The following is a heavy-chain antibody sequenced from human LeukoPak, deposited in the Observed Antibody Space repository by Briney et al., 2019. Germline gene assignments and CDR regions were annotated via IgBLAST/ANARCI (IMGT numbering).Heavy chain of an antibody. CDR1: GFTFSSYH. Sequence: GGSLRLSCVASGFTFSSYHMHWVRQTPGKGLDWVSCISHSSSNNHYADSVMGRFTISRDNAKNSLYLQMNSLRVEDTAVYYCARDIWGDSNFNYFDPWGQGTLVTVSS. D-gene: IGHD3-16*01. CDR2: ISHSSSNN. V-gene: IGHV3-48*04. J-gene: IGHJ5*02. CDR3: ARDIWGDSNFNYFDP.